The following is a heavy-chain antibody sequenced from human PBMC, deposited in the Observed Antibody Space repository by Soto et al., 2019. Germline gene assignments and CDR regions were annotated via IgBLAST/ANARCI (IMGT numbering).Heavy chain of an antibody. V-gene: IGHV4-30-2*01. Sequence: SETLSLTCAVSGGYISGAFSLSWIRQPPGKGLEWIGYVTHSGTAYSIPSLNGRLTLSVDSSQTQFSLKLTSVTAADSAFYYCARIHWAQSSLDYWGRGILVTVSS. CDR1: GGYISGAFS. CDR2: VTHSGTA. CDR3: ARIHWAQSSLDY. D-gene: IGHD6-19*01. J-gene: IGHJ4*02.